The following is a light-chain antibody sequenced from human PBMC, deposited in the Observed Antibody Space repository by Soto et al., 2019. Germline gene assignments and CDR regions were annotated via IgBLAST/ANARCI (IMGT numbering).Light chain of an antibody. V-gene: IGLV1-51*02. J-gene: IGLJ1*01. CDR1: SSNTENNY. CDR3: ATWHSSLSIGV. CDR2: ENN. Sequence: QSVLTQPPSVSAAPGQTVTISCSGSSSNTENNYVSWYQQLPGTAPKLLIYENNKRPSGIPDRFSGSKSGTSATLVITGLQTADEADYYCATWHSSLSIGVFGTGTKVTVL.